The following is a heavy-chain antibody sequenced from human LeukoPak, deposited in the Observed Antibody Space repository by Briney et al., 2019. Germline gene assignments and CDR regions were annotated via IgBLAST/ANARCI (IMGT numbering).Heavy chain of an antibody. J-gene: IGHJ6*03. CDR2: IYTSGST. Sequence: SETLSLTCTVSGGSISSGSYYWSWIRQPAGKGLEWIGRIYTSGSTNYNPSLKSRVTISVDTSKHQFSLKLSSVTAADTAAYYCARVLSSYYYYYIDVWGKGTTVTVSS. D-gene: IGHD6-19*01. V-gene: IGHV4-61*02. CDR3: ARVLSSYYYYYIDV. CDR1: GGSISSGSYY.